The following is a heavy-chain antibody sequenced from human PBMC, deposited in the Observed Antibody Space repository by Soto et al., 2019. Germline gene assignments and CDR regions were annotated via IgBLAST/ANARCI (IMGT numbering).Heavy chain of an antibody. J-gene: IGHJ5*02. CDR3: XXHTDIVVVVADTPFSWFDP. D-gene: IGHD2-15*01. Sequence: QVQLVQSGAEVKKPGSSVKVSCKASGGTFSSYAISWVRQAPGQGLEWMGGIIPIFTTANYAQKFQGRVTITAXXXXXXXXXXXXXXXXXXXXXXXXXXHTDIVVVVADTPFSWFDPWGQGTLVTVSS. V-gene: IGHV1-69*12. CDR1: GGTFSSYA. CDR2: IIPIFTTA.